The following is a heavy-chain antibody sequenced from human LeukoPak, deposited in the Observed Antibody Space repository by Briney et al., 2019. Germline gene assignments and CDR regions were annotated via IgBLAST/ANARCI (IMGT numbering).Heavy chain of an antibody. V-gene: IGHV4-31*03. Sequence: SQTLSLTCTVSGGSISSGGYYWSWIRQHPGKGLEWIGYIYYSGSTYYNPSLKSRVTISVDTSKNQFSLKLSSVTAADTAVYYCAREVRYSSGWYAGDFAYWGQGTLVTVSS. CDR1: GGSISSGGYY. D-gene: IGHD6-19*01. J-gene: IGHJ4*02. CDR3: AREVRYSSGWYAGDFAY. CDR2: IYYSGST.